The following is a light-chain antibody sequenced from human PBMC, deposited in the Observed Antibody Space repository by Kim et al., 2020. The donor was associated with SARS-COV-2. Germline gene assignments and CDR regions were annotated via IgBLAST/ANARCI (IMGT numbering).Light chain of an antibody. J-gene: IGLJ2*01. V-gene: IGLV3-21*04. CDR2: YDS. Sequence: APGKTARITCGGKNIVSKSVHWYQQKTGQAPVLVIYYDSDRPSGIPERFSGSNSGNTATLTISRVEAGDEADYYCQVWDSSSDRVVFGGGTQLTVL. CDR3: QVWDSSSDRVV. CDR1: NIVSKS.